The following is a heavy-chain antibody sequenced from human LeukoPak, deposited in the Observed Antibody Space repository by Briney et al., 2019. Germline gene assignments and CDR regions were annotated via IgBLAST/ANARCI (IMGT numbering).Heavy chain of an antibody. D-gene: IGHD3-10*01. CDR3: AGYTSGRFFFDF. CDR2: IYYSGST. J-gene: IGHJ4*02. CDR1: GGSINTYY. V-gene: IGHV4-59*01. Sequence: SETLSLTCSVSGGSINTYYWSWLRQPPGKGLEWIGYIYYSGSTNYNPSLKSRVTMSVDTSKNQISLNLTSVDAADTAVYYCAGYTSGRFFFDFWGREPWSPSPQ.